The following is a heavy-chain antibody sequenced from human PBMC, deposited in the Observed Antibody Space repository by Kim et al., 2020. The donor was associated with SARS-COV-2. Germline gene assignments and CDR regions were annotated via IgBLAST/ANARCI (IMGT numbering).Heavy chain of an antibody. J-gene: IGHJ2*01. V-gene: IGHV4-39*01. CDR2: IYYSGST. CDR3: ARLDFSGYFDL. Sequence: SETLSLTCTVSGGSISSSSYYWGWIRQPPGKGLEWIGSIYYSGSTYYNPSLKSRVTISVDTSKNQFSLKLSSVTAADTAVYYCARLDFSGYFDLWGRGTLVTVSS. CDR1: GGSISSSSYY.